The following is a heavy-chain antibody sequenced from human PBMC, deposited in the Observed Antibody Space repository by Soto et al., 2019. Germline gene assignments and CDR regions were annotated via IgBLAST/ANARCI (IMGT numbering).Heavy chain of an antibody. V-gene: IGHV1-8*01. D-gene: IGHD6-6*01. CDR2: MNPNSGNT. Sequence: ASVKVSCKASGYTFTSYDINWVRQATGQGLEWMGWMNPNSGNTGYAQKFQGRVTMTRNTSISTAYMELSSLRSEDTAVYYCARGGRYSSSSGEGYYYGMDVWGQGTMVTVSS. CDR1: GYTFTSYD. J-gene: IGHJ6*02. CDR3: ARGGRYSSSSGEGYYYGMDV.